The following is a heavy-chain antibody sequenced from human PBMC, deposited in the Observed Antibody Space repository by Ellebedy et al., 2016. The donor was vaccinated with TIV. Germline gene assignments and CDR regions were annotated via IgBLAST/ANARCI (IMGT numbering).Heavy chain of an antibody. CDR3: ARTTVVTPGDY. CDR2: INPSGGST. V-gene: IGHV1-46*04. J-gene: IGHJ4*02. Sequence: AASVKVSCKASGYTFTSYFMHWLRQAPGQGLEWMGIINPSGGSTTYAQKLQGRVTMTRDTSASTAYMELSSLRSEDTAVYYCARTTVVTPGDYWGQGTLVTVSS. CDR1: GYTFTSYF. D-gene: IGHD4-23*01.